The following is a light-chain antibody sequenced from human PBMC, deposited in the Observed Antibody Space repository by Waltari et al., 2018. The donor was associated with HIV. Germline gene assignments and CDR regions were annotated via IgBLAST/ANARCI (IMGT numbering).Light chain of an antibody. Sequence: QSALTQPRSVSGSPGQSVTILCTATSSDVGDHNYVSWYQHHPAKAPKLIIYEGSKRPSGVLDRLSGSQSGKPVSLTISGLQAEDEGDYYYCSYVGGYTFVFGGGTKLTVL. J-gene: IGLJ3*02. V-gene: IGLV2-11*01. CDR1: SSDVGDHNY. CDR2: EGS. CDR3: CSYVGGYTFV.